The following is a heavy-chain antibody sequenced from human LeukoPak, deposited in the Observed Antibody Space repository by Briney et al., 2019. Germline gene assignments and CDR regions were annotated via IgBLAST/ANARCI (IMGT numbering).Heavy chain of an antibody. CDR1: GFTNSW. J-gene: IGHJ4*02. CDR2: IYSGDSDT. V-gene: IGHV5-51*01. CDR3: ARHSYGFDY. Sequence: GESLKISCKGSGFTNSWIGWVRQMPGKGLEWMGIIYSGDSDTRYSPSFQGQVTISADKSIGTAYLQWNSLKASDTAMYYCARHSYGFDYWGQGTLVTVSS. D-gene: IGHD3-10*01.